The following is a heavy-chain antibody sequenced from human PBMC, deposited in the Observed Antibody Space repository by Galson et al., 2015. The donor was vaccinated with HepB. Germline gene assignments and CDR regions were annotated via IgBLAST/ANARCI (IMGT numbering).Heavy chain of an antibody. CDR3: AVDYYDSSGPFDY. Sequence: SLRLSCAASGFTFSSYWMSWVRQAPGKGLEWVANIKQDGSEKYYVDSVKGRFTISRDNAKNSLYLQMNSLRAEDTAVYYCAVDYYDSSGPFDYWGQGTLVTVSS. J-gene: IGHJ4*02. CDR2: IKQDGSEK. CDR1: GFTFSSYW. V-gene: IGHV3-7*01. D-gene: IGHD3-22*01.